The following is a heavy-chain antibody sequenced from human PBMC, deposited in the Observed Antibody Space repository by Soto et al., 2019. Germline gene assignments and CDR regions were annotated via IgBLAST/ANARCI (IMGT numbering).Heavy chain of an antibody. CDR3: THSGVTYYYGPGNDYALNH. CDR1: GFSLSTSGVG. V-gene: IGHV2-5*01. J-gene: IGHJ4*02. Sequence: SGPTLVNPTQTLTLTCTFSGFSLSTSGVGVGWIRQPPGKALECLALIFGNDDKRYSPSLKNRLTITKDTSKNQVVITMTNMDPVDTATYYCTHSGVTYYYGPGNDYALNHWGQGTLVTVSS. D-gene: IGHD3-10*01. CDR2: IFGNDDK.